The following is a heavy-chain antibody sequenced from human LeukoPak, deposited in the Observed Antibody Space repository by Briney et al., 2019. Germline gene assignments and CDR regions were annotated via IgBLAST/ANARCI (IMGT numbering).Heavy chain of an antibody. D-gene: IGHD6-13*01. CDR1: GGSINSYY. J-gene: IGHJ5*02. CDR2: IHYTGST. CDR3: AREAAAAISRWFDP. Sequence: SETLSLTCTVSGGSINSYYWSWIRQPPGKGLEWIGYIHYTGSTNYNPSLKSRVTISVDTSKNQFSLNLSSVTAADTAVYYCAREAAAAISRWFDPWGQGTLVTVSS. V-gene: IGHV4-59*12.